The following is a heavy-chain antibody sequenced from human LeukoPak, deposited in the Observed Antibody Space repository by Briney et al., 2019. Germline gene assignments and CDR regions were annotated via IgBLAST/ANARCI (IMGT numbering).Heavy chain of an antibody. CDR3: ARPNEGGSGYYFDY. CDR1: GYTFIDCG. D-gene: IGHD1-26*01. Sequence: ASVKVSCKASGYTFIDCGGSWVRRAPGQGIERRGWFSTYRHSTNFVEKFQGRVTLTSDTSTSTVYMELRSLRSDDTAVYYCARPNEGGSGYYFDYWGQGTLVTVSS. CDR2: FSTYRHST. J-gene: IGHJ4*02. V-gene: IGHV1-18*01.